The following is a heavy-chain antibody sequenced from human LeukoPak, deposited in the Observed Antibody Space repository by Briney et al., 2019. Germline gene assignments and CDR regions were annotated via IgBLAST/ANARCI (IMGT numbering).Heavy chain of an antibody. J-gene: IGHJ4*02. V-gene: IGHV3-30-3*01. CDR1: GFTFSSYA. CDR2: ISYDGSNK. CDR3: ARGQADYGSGSPDFDY. D-gene: IGHD3-10*01. Sequence: GRSQRLSCAASGFTFSSYAMHWVRQAPGKGLEWVAVISYDGSNKYYADSVKGRFTISRDNSKNTLYLQMNSLRAEDTAVYYCARGQADYGSGSPDFDYWGQGTLVTVSS.